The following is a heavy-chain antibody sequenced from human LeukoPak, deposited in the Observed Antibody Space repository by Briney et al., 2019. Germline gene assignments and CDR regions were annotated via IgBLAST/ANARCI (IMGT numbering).Heavy chain of an antibody. V-gene: IGHV6-1*01. CDR2: THYRSKWYN. CDR1: GDSVSSNSVA. Sequence: SQTLSLTCAISGDSVSSNSVAWNWIRQPPSRGLEWLGRTHYRSKWYNDYAVYVKSRITINPDTSKNQFSLQLNSVTPDDTAVYYCARGNIAAAGYNWFDPWGQGNLVTVSS. D-gene: IGHD6-25*01. CDR3: ARGNIAAAGYNWFDP. J-gene: IGHJ5*02.